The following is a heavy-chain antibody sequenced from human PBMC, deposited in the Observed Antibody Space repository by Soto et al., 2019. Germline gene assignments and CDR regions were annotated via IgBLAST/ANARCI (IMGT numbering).Heavy chain of an antibody. V-gene: IGHV3-53*04. CDR2: IYSGGST. CDR1: GFTVSSNY. CDR3: ARGAHYCSSTSCYVLLDY. D-gene: IGHD2-2*01. Sequence: GSLRLSCAASGFTVSSNYMSWVRQAPGKGLEWVSVIYSGGSTYYADSVKGRFTISRHNSKNTLYLQMNSLRAEDTAVYYCARGAHYCSSTSCYVLLDYWGQGTLVTVSS. J-gene: IGHJ4*02.